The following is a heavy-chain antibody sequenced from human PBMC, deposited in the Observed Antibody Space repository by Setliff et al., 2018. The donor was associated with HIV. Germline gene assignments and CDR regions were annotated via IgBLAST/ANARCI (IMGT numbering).Heavy chain of an antibody. CDR2: INTNTGNP. Sequence: GASVKVSCKASGNNFTTYAINWVRQAPGQGLEWMGWINTNTGNPRYAQGFTERFVFSVDTSGSTAYLQINSLKSKDTAMYYCARAGRVIGNVGSHFYYMDLWGKGTTVTVSS. J-gene: IGHJ6*03. CDR1: GNNFTTYA. V-gene: IGHV7-4-1*02. CDR3: ARAGRVIGNVGSHFYYMDL. D-gene: IGHD1-20*01.